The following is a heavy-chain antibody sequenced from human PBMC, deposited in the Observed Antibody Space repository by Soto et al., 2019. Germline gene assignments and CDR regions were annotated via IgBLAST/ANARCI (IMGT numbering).Heavy chain of an antibody. CDR3: ARDSKPTYDSSGSFDY. D-gene: IGHD3-22*01. J-gene: IGHJ4*02. V-gene: IGHV1-69*06. CDR2: IIPIFGTA. CDR1: GGTFSSYA. Sequence: SVKVSCKASGGTFSSYAISWVRQAPGQGLEWMGGIIPIFGTANYAQKFQGRVTITADKSTSTAYMELSSLRSEDTAVYYCARDSKPTYDSSGSFDYWGQGTLVTVSS.